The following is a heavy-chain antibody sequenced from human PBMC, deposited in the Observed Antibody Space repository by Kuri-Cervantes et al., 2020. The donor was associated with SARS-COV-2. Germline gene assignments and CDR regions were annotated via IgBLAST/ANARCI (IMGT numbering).Heavy chain of an antibody. Sequence: GGSLRLSCAASGFTFGNYWMHWVRQAPGKGLVWVSRFMSDGTSPSYADSVRGRFTISRDNAKNTLYLQMKSLRAEDTAVYYCARMYNWNYGYLDDYWGKGDLVTVSS. J-gene: IGHJ4*02. V-gene: IGHV3-74*01. CDR1: GFTFGNYW. CDR2: FMSDGTSP. CDR3: ARMYNWNYGYLDDY. D-gene: IGHD1-7*01.